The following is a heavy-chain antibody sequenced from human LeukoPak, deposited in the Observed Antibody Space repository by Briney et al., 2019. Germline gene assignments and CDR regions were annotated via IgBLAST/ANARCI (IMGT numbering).Heavy chain of an antibody. J-gene: IGHJ5*02. CDR1: AFTFSRYW. CDR3: ARFAYDSGSLS. CDR2: ISSDGTTT. V-gene: IGHV3-74*01. Sequence: PGGSLRLSCAASAFTFSRYWMHWVRQTPGEGLVWVSRISSDGTTTTYADSVKGRFTISRDNARNTLYLQMNSLRVEDTAVYYCARFAYDSGSLSWGQGALVTVSS. D-gene: IGHD3-10*01.